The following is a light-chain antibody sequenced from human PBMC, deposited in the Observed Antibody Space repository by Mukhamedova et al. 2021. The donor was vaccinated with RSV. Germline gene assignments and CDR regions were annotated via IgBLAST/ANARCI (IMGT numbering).Light chain of an antibody. CDR3: SSCGGGINLV. J-gene: IGLJ2*01. Sequence: STWASGVPDRFSGSKSGTTASLTVSGLQAEDEADYYCSSCGGGINLVFGGGTKLTVL. CDR2: S. V-gene: IGLV2-8*01.